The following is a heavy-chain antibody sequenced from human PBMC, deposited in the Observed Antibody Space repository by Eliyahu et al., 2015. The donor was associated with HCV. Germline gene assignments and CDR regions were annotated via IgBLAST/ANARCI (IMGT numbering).Heavy chain of an antibody. D-gene: IGHD6-13*01. CDR2: ITYGGST. CDR1: GGSISSPGYY. V-gene: IGHV4-39*01. CDR3: ARRGNSWYFDY. Sequence: QLQLQESGPGLVKPSETLSLTCTVSGGSISSPGYYWGWIRQPPGRGPEWIGSITYGGSTFYNPALKSRVTISVDTSKNQFSLKLTSVTAADTAVFYCARRGNSWYFDYWGQGTLVTGSS. J-gene: IGHJ4*02.